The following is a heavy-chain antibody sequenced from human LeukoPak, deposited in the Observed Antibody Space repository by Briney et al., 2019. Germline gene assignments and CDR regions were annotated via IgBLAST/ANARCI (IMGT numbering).Heavy chain of an antibody. CDR2: INPNSGDT. CDR1: GYTFTGYY. Sequence: VASVKVSCEASGYTFTGYYLHWVRQAPGQGLEWMGWINPNSGDTNYAQKFQGRVTMTTDTSISTAYMELNRLRSDDTAVYSCARDIRHAFDIWGQGTMVVVSS. J-gene: IGHJ3*02. CDR3: ARDIRHAFDI. V-gene: IGHV1-2*02.